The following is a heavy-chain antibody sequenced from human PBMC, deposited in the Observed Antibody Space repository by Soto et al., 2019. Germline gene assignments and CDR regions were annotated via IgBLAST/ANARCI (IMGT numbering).Heavy chain of an antibody. V-gene: IGHV3-21*01. CDR3: ARDLGGTGTFDY. J-gene: IGHJ4*02. Sequence: EVQLVESGGGLVKPGGSLRLSCAASGFTFSSYSMNRVRQAPGKGLEWVSSISSSSSYIYYADSVKGRFTISRDNAKNSLYLQMNSLRAEDTAVYYCARDLGGTGTFDYWGQGTLVTVSS. CDR1: GFTFSSYS. D-gene: IGHD1-7*01. CDR2: ISSSSSYI.